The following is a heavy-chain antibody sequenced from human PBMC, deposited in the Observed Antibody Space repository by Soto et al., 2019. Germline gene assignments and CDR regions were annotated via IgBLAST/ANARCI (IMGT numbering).Heavy chain of an antibody. CDR1: GFTFSSFS. J-gene: IGHJ5*02. CDR3: AKDLFYGYSGGRPFAA. V-gene: IGHV3-23*01. D-gene: IGHD6-19*01. Sequence: EVQLLESGGGLVQPGGSLRLSCAASGFTFSSFSMSWVRQAPGKGLEWVSAIGSRGDSTYYADSVKGRFTISRDNSKNTLYHQMNSLRAEDTAVYYCAKDLFYGYSGGRPFAAWGQGTLVTVSS. CDR2: IGSRGDST.